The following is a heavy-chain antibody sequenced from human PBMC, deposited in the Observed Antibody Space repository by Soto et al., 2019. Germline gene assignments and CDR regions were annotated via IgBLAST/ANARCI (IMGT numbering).Heavy chain of an antibody. CDR1: GYTFTSHA. J-gene: IGHJ4*02. CDR3: ARARRDYYDSSGYYYESYYFDY. V-gene: IGHV1-3*01. D-gene: IGHD3-22*01. Sequence: QVQLVQSGAEVKKPGASVKVSCKASGYTFTSHAMHWVRQAPGQRLEWMGWINAGNGNTKYSQKFQGRVTITRDTSASTAYMELSSLRSEDTAVYYCARARRDYYDSSGYYYESYYFDYWGQGTLVTVSS. CDR2: INAGNGNT.